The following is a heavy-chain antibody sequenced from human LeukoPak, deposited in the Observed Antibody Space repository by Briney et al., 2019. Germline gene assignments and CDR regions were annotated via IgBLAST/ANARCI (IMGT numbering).Heavy chain of an antibody. V-gene: IGHV3-74*01. J-gene: IGHJ4*02. Sequence: GGSLRLSCAASGFTFSSYWMHWVRHTPGKGLVWVSRIKGDGSSTSYADSVKGRFTISRDNAKNTLYLQMNSLRAEDTAVYYCARDGYSSNWYFDYWGQGTLVTVSS. CDR1: GFTFSSYW. CDR3: ARDGYSSNWYFDY. CDR2: IKGDGSST. D-gene: IGHD6-13*01.